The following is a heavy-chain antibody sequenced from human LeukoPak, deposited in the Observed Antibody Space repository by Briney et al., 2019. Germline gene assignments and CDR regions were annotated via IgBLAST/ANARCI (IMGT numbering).Heavy chain of an antibody. Sequence: GESLRISCKGAGYSFTSYWISWVRQMPGKGLEGMGRFDASDSYTNYSPSFQGPVTISADKSSSTAYLQWSRLKASDTAVYYCARGGDYGSGSYYNSHYYYGMDVWGKGTTVTVSS. V-gene: IGHV5-10-1*01. J-gene: IGHJ6*04. D-gene: IGHD3-10*01. CDR1: GYSFTSYW. CDR3: ARGGDYGSGSYYNSHYYYGMDV. CDR2: FDASDSYT.